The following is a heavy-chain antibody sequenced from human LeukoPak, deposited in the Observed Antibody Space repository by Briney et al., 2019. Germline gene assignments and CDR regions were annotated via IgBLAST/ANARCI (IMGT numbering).Heavy chain of an antibody. D-gene: IGHD5-12*01. CDR3: ARGNPGYDINY. Sequence: ASVEVSCKASGYTFTSYGISWVRQAPGQGLEWMGIINPSGGSTSYAQKFQGRVTMTRDMSTSTVYMELSSLRSEDTAVYYCARGNPGYDINYWGQGTLVTVSS. CDR2: INPSGGST. CDR1: GYTFTSYG. J-gene: IGHJ4*02. V-gene: IGHV1-46*01.